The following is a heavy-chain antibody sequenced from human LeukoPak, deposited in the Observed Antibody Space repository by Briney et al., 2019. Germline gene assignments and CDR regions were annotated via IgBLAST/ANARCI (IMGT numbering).Heavy chain of an antibody. Sequence: GRSLRLSCAASGFTFDDYAMHWVRQAPGKGLEWVSGISWNSGSIGYADSVKGRFTISRDNAKNSLYLQMNGLRAEDTALYYCAKDYYDSSGYPDYWGQGTLVTVSS. CDR2: ISWNSGSI. CDR1: GFTFDDYA. D-gene: IGHD3-22*01. CDR3: AKDYYDSSGYPDY. V-gene: IGHV3-9*01. J-gene: IGHJ4*02.